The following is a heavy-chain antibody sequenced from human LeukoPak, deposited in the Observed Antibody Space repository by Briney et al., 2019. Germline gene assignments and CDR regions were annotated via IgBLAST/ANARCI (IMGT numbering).Heavy chain of an antibody. Sequence: SETLSLTCAVSGGSISSINWWSWVRQPPGKGLEWIGEIYHSVSTNYNPSLKSRVTISVDKSKNQFSLKLSSVTAADTAVYYCARSITMVRGVIDWFDPWGQGTLVTVSS. D-gene: IGHD3-10*01. CDR2: IYHSVST. J-gene: IGHJ5*02. CDR1: GGSISSINW. CDR3: ARSITMVRGVIDWFDP. V-gene: IGHV4-4*02.